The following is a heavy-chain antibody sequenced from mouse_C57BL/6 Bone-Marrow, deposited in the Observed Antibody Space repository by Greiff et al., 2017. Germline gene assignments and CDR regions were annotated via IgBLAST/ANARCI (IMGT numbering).Heavy chain of an antibody. CDR1: GFTFSDYY. V-gene: IGHV5-12*01. CDR3: ARHGYGYDDLAY. J-gene: IGHJ3*01. D-gene: IGHD2-2*01. Sequence: DVKVEESGGGLVQPGGSLKLSCAASGFTFSDYYMYWVRQTPEKRLEWVAYISNGGGSTYYPDTVKGRFTISRDNAKNTLYLQMSRLKSEDTAMYYCARHGYGYDDLAYWGQGTLVTVSA. CDR2: ISNGGGST.